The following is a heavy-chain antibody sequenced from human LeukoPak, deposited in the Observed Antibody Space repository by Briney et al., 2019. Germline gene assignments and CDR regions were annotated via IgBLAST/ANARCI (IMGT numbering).Heavy chain of an antibody. CDR2: IYASAST. D-gene: IGHD7-27*01. V-gene: IGHV4-61*02. J-gene: IGHJ4*02. CDR3: AKRGNWGFFDY. Sequence: PSETLSLTCTVSGGSISSGSYYWSWIRQPAGKGLEWIGRIYASASTNYNPSLKSRVTISVDTSKNQFSLKLSSVTAADTAVYYCAKRGNWGFFDYWGQGTLVTVSS. CDR1: GGSISSGSYY.